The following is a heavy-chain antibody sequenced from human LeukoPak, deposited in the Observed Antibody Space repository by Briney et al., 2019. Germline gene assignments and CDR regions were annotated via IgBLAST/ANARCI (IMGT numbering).Heavy chain of an antibody. Sequence: ASVKVPCKASGYTVTSYYMHWVRQAPGQGLEWMGIINLSGGSTSYAQKFQGRVTMTRDTSTSTVYMELSSLRSEDTAVYYCARDSMVRGVIIPTGYYGMDVWGKGTTFTVSS. J-gene: IGHJ6*04. CDR1: GYTVTSYY. CDR2: INLSGGST. V-gene: IGHV1-46*01. CDR3: ARDSMVRGVIIPTGYYGMDV. D-gene: IGHD3-10*01.